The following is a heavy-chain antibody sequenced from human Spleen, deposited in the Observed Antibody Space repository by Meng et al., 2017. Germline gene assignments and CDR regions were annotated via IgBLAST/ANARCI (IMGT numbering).Heavy chain of an antibody. J-gene: IGHJ4*02. CDR2: IKSKTEGGTT. Sequence: GESLKISCVASGFTFSSYEMNWVRQAPGKGLEWVGRIKSKTEGGTTDYAAPVKGRFTISRDDSKNTLYLQMNSLKTEDTAVYYCTTSPWRELSHFDYWGQGTLVTVSS. D-gene: IGHD1-26*01. V-gene: IGHV3-15*01. CDR3: TTSPWRELSHFDY. CDR1: GFTFSSYE.